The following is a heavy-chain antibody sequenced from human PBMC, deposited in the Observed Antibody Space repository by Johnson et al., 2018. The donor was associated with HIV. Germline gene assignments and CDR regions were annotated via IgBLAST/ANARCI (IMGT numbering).Heavy chain of an antibody. J-gene: IGHJ1*01. D-gene: IGHD3-10*01. Sequence: QVQLVESGGGVVQPGGSLRLSCAASGFTFSSYGMHWVRQAPGKGLEWVAVISYDGSNKYYADSVKGRFTISRDNSKNTLYLQMNSLRAEDTAVYYCARLFGDMVQVRWPSLCLLFLGPASSVLELGDNVRGLLGLRWAMWG. CDR3: ARLFGDMVQVRWPSLCLLFLGPASSVLELGDNVRGLLGLRWAM. V-gene: IGHV3-30*19. CDR2: ISYDGSNK. CDR1: GFTFSSYG.